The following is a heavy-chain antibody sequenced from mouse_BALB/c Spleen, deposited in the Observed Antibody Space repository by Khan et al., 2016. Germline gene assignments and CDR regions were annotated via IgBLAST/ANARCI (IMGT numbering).Heavy chain of an antibody. D-gene: IGHD2-14*01. Sequence: LVKTGASVKISCKASGYSFTGYYIHGVKQSHGKNLEWIGYISCYNGATNYNQKFKGKATLTVDTSSSTAYMQFNSLTSEDSAVYYFAISGRYGGGFFDYWGQGTTLTVSS. CDR2: ISCYNGAT. V-gene: IGHV1S34*01. CDR3: AISGRYGGGFFDY. J-gene: IGHJ2*01. CDR1: GYSFTGYY.